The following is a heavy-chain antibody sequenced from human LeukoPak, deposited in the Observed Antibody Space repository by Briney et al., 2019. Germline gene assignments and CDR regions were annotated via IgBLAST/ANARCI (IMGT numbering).Heavy chain of an antibody. D-gene: IGHD3-22*01. J-gene: IGHJ5*02. CDR1: GFSFSDYY. CDR2: VSSSGTRI. CDR3: ARDPEYYYDSSGQTGGS. Sequence: GGSLRLSCAASGFSFSDYYMSWIRQAPGKGLEWVSYVSSSGTRIYYADSVKGRFTISRDNAKNSLYLQMNSLGAEDTAVYYCARDPEYYYDSSGQTGGSWGQGTLVTVSS. V-gene: IGHV3-11*04.